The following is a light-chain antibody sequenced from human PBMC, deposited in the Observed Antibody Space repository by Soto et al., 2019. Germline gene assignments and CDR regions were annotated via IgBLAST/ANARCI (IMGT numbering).Light chain of an antibody. CDR3: QQYGSSGT. CDR2: DAS. CDR1: QSVSYY. Sequence: EIVLTQSPGTLSLSPGERATLSCRASQSVSYYLAWYQQKPGQAPRLLIYDASGRATGVPDRFSGSGSGTDFTLTISRLEPEDFAVYYCQQYGSSGTFGQGTKVDIK. J-gene: IGKJ1*01. V-gene: IGKV3-20*01.